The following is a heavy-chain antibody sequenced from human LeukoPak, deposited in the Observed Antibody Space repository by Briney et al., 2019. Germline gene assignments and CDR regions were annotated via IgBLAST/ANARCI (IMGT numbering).Heavy chain of an antibody. CDR2: INHSGST. J-gene: IGHJ5*02. V-gene: IGHV4-34*01. CDR3: ARWGSGWSNWFDP. CDR1: GRSFSGYY. Sequence: SETLSLTCAVYGRSFSGYYWSWIRQPPGKGLEWIGEINHSGSTNYNPSLKSRVTISVDTSKNQFSLKLSSVTAADTAVYYCARWGSGWSNWFDPWGQGTLVTVSS. D-gene: IGHD6-19*01.